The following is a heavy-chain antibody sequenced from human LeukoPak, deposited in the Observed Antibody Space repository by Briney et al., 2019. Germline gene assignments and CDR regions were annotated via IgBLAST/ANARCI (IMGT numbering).Heavy chain of an antibody. CDR1: GGSISSRSYY. D-gene: IGHD3-10*01. V-gene: IGHV4-39*01. CDR2: IYHSGST. CDR3: ASQHYYGSGTYYVFHY. Sequence: PSETLSLTCAVSGGSISSRSYYWGWTRQPPGKGLDWIGSIYHSGSTYYNPSPKSRVTGSVDTPQNPFSLKCRSLTPADTSLYYCASQHYYGSGTYYVFHYCGQGTLVTVSS. J-gene: IGHJ4*02.